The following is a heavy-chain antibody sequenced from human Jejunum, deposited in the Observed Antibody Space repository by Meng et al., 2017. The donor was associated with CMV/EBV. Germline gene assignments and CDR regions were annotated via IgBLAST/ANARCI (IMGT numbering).Heavy chain of an antibody. CDR2: INHSGRI. V-gene: IGHV4-34*01. CDR3: ARGRSDYYDAFTGPP. CDR1: GVSFSGYF. J-gene: IGHJ5*02. Sequence: VYGVSFSGYFWNWIRQPPGKALEWIGEINHSGRITYNTSLKSRVTISADASKNQFFLKLTSITAADTAMYYCARGRSDYYDAFTGPPWGQGTLVTVSS. D-gene: IGHD3-9*01.